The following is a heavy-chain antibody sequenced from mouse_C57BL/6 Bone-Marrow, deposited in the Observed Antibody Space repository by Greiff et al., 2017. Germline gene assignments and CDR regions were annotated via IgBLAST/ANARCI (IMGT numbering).Heavy chain of an antibody. CDR2: IWGDGST. CDR1: GFSLTSYG. CDR3: AKPQSPDYYGSSYWYFDV. D-gene: IGHD1-1*01. Sequence: QVQLKQSGPGLVAPSQSLSITCTVSGFSLTSYGVSWVRQPPGKGLEWLGVIWGDGSTNYHSALISRLSISKDNSKSQVFLKLNSLQTDDTATYYCAKPQSPDYYGSSYWYFDVWGTGTTVTVSS. J-gene: IGHJ1*03. V-gene: IGHV2-3*01.